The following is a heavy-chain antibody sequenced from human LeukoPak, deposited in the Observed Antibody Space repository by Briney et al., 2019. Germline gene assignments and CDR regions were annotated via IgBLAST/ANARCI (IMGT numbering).Heavy chain of an antibody. CDR2: ISYDGSNK. Sequence: GRSLRLSCAASGFTFSSYGMHWVRQAPGKGLEWVAVISYDGSNKYYADSVKGRFTISRDNSKNTLYLQMNSLRAEDTAVYYCAKCSRSYIQNWCPFDYWGQGTLVTVSS. V-gene: IGHV3-30*18. CDR1: GFTFSSYG. J-gene: IGHJ4*02. CDR3: AKCSRSYIQNWCPFDY. D-gene: IGHD1-26*01.